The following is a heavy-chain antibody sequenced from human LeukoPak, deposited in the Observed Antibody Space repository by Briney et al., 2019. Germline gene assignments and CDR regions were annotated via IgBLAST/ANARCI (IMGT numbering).Heavy chain of an antibody. D-gene: IGHD2-15*01. CDR2: IIPIFGTA. Sequence: GASVKVSFKASGGTFSSYAISRVRQAPGQGLEWMGGIIPIFGTANYAQKFQGRVTITTDESTSTAYMELSSLRSEDTAVYYCAREGYCSGGSCYPGYNWFDPWGQGTLVTVSS. CDR1: GGTFSSYA. CDR3: AREGYCSGGSCYPGYNWFDP. V-gene: IGHV1-69*05. J-gene: IGHJ5*02.